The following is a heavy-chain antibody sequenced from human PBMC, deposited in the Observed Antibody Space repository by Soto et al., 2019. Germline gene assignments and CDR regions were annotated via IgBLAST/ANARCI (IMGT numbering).Heavy chain of an antibody. CDR3: ANRNYYHSSGYTYPYFDN. CDR1: GYTFTSYG. J-gene: IGHJ4*02. CDR2: ISAYNGNA. Sequence: ASVKVSCKASGYTFTSYGISWVRQAPGQGLEWMGWISAYNGNAKCAQKFQGRVSMTTDTSTNTAYMELGSLRSDDTAIYYCANRNYYHSSGYTYPYFDNWGQGTLVTVSS. V-gene: IGHV1-18*01. D-gene: IGHD3-22*01.